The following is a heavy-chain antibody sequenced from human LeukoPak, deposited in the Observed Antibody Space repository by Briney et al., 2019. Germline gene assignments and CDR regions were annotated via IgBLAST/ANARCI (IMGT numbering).Heavy chain of an antibody. V-gene: IGHV1-2*02. J-gene: IGHJ4*02. D-gene: IGHD2-8*01. CDR3: ARVEYCTKGVCINFDL. Sequence: ASVKVSCKASGYTFTGPYIHWTRQAPGQGLEWPGWINPNSGGTKYAQRFQGRVTVTRDTSTSTAYMELSGLRADDTAAYYCARVEYCTKGVCINFDLWGQGTLVTVSS. CDR1: GYTFTGPY. CDR2: INPNSGGT.